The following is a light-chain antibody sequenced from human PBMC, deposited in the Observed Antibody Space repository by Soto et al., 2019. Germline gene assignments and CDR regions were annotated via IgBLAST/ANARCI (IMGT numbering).Light chain of an antibody. CDR2: DVS. Sequence: QSVLTQPASVSGSPGQSITVSCTGTSSDVGGYTFVSWYQHHPGKAPKLLIYDVSNRPSGVSYRFSGSKSGNTASLTISGLQAEDEADYYCSSYTADSVLFGGGTKVTVL. J-gene: IGLJ3*02. CDR1: SSDVGGYTF. CDR3: SSYTADSVL. V-gene: IGLV2-14*03.